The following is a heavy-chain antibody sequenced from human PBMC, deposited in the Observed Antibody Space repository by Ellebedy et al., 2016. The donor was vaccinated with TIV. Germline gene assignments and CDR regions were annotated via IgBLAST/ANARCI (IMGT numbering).Heavy chain of an antibody. D-gene: IGHD4-17*01. V-gene: IGHV4-59*01. CDR3: ARGGSTVTTPRDH. J-gene: IGHJ4*02. CDR1: GGSISTYY. Sequence: MPSETLSLTCTVFGGSISTYYWSWIRQPPGKGLEWIGYIHYSGSTNYNPSLKSPVTISLDTSKHQFSLKLRSVTAADTALYYCARGGSTVTTPRDHWGQGTLVTVSS. CDR2: IHYSGST.